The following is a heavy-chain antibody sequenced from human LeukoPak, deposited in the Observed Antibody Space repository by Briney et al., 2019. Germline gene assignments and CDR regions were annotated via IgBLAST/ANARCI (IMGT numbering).Heavy chain of an antibody. D-gene: IGHD3-22*01. CDR2: INHIGST. J-gene: IGHJ6*02. CDR3: ARAIGSPNYYDSSGYYLQYYYYYGMDV. CDR1: AASFTGYY. Sequence: PSETLSLTCAVYAASFTGYYSSCIRHPPGKGLEWNGEINHIGSTNYNPSLKTRVTISVATSKTQPTLNLSSVTAADTAVYCCARAIGSPNYYDSSGYYLQYYYYYGMDVGGEGPTVTVS. V-gene: IGHV4-34*01.